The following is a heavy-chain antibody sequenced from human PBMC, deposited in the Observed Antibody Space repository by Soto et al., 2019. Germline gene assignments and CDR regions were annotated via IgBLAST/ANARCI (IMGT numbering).Heavy chain of an antibody. CDR1: GGTFSSYT. J-gene: IGHJ4*02. V-gene: IGHV1-18*01. Sequence: GASVKVSCKASGGTFSSYTISWVRQAPGQGLEWMGWISAYNGKTNYAQSLQGRVTMTTDTSTNTAHMELRSLRFDDTAVYYCARDYKNYYDSTGYYALDYWGQGTLVTVSS. D-gene: IGHD3-22*01. CDR2: ISAYNGKT. CDR3: ARDYKNYYDSTGYYALDY.